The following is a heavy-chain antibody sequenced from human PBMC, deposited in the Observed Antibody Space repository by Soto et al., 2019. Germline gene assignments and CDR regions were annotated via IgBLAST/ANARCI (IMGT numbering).Heavy chain of an antibody. CDR3: ARDDGLSSTNVKAFDI. Sequence: VGSLRLSCAASGFTFSRYYMNWVRQAPGKGLEWVSSISTTSTYTHYADSLKGRFTISRDNAKKLLYLQMDSLRAEDTAVYYCARDDGLSSTNVKAFDIWGQGTKVTVSS. D-gene: IGHD2-2*01. J-gene: IGHJ3*02. V-gene: IGHV3-21*01. CDR1: GFTFSRYY. CDR2: ISTTSTYT.